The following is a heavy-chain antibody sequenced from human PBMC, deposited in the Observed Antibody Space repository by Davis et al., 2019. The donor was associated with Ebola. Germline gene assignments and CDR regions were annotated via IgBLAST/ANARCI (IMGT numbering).Heavy chain of an antibody. CDR3: ARDHWGSLDN. CDR2: VFNSGTV. D-gene: IGHD7-27*01. J-gene: IGHJ4*02. CDR1: GGSISGYQ. V-gene: IGHV4-59*01. Sequence: MPSETLSLTCTVSGGSISGYQWAWIRQPPGKGLEYLGHVFNSGTVVYNSALKSRVTISLDRSSNQFSLKMNSVTTADTAVYFCARDHWGSLDNWGQGTLVTVSS.